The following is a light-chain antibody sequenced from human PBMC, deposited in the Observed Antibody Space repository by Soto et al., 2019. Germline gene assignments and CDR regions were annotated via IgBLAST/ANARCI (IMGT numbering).Light chain of an antibody. CDR3: SAYAGSNNFV. Sequence: QSVLTQPPSASGSPGQSVTISCTGTSSDVGDNYVSWYQQHLDKAPKLVIYEVSLRPSGVPDRFSGSKSGNTASLTVSGLQADDEADYYCSAYAGSNNFVFGTGTKVTVL. V-gene: IGLV2-8*01. CDR1: SSDVGDNY. CDR2: EVS. J-gene: IGLJ1*01.